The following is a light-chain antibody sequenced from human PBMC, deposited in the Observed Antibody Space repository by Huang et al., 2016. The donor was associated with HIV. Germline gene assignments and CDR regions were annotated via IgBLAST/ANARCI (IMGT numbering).Light chain of an antibody. J-gene: IGKJ5*01. V-gene: IGKV3D-15*01. CDR3: LQYNSGPPVT. CDR1: QSVSRN. Sequence: EIVMTQSPATLSVSPGERATLSCRASQSVSRNLAWYQQKPAQAPRLLIYGASTRATGIPARFRGSGSGTEFTLTISSLQSEDFAVYYCLQYNSGPPVTFGQGTRLEIK. CDR2: GAS.